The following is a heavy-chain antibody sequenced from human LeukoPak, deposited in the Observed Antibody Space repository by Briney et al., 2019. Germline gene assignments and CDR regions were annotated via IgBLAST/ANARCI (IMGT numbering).Heavy chain of an antibody. V-gene: IGHV3-66*02. Sequence: GGSLRLYCAASGFTVSSNYMSWVRQAPGKGLEWVSVIYSGGSTYYADSVKGRFTISRDNSKNTLYLQMNSLRAEDTAVYYCARDHSGSSPDAFDIWGQGTMVTVSS. CDR3: ARDHSGSSPDAFDI. J-gene: IGHJ3*02. D-gene: IGHD1-26*01. CDR2: IYSGGST. CDR1: GFTVSSNY.